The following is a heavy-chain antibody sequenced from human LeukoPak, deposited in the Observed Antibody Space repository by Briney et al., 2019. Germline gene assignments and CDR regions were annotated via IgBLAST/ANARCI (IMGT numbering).Heavy chain of an antibody. CDR2: MNPNSGNT. D-gene: IGHD3-22*01. J-gene: IGHJ6*03. Sequence: ASVKVSCKASGYTFTSYDINWVRQATGQGLEWMGWMNPNSGNTGYAQKFQGRVTMTRNTSISTAYMELSSLRSEDTDVYYCARGPTPYYYDSSGYYYGVYYYYYYMDVWGKGTTVTVSS. V-gene: IGHV1-8*01. CDR3: ARGPTPYYYDSSGYYYGVYYYYYYMDV. CDR1: GYTFTSYD.